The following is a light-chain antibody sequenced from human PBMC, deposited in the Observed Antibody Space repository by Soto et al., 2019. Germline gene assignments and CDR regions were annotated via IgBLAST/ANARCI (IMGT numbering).Light chain of an antibody. CDR3: QQRSNWPPT. Sequence: EILLRRSPATLCLSPGERATLSCRASQSVSSYLAWYQQKPGQAPRLLIYDASNRATGIPARFSGSLSGTDFNLTISSLETEDFAVYYCQQRSNWPPTFGQGTKVDIK. CDR1: QSVSSY. J-gene: IGKJ1*01. CDR2: DAS. V-gene: IGKV3-11*01.